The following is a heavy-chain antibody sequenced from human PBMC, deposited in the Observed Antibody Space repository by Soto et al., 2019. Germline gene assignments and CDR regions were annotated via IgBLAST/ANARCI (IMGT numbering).Heavy chain of an antibody. J-gene: IGHJ3*02. Sequence: GSLRLSCAASGFTFSSYEMNWVRQAPGKGLEWVSYISSSGSTIYYADSVKGRFTISRDNAKNSLYLQMNSLRAEDTAVYYCARDDAGGYCSGGSCYPDAFDIWGQGTMVTVSS. V-gene: IGHV3-48*03. CDR1: GFTFSSYE. CDR2: ISSSGSTI. CDR3: ARDDAGGYCSGGSCYPDAFDI. D-gene: IGHD2-15*01.